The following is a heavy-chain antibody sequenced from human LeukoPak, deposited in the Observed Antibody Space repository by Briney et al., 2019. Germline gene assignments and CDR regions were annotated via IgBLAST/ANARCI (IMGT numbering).Heavy chain of an antibody. CDR3: AKSYDSSGYYYEQYFQH. V-gene: IGHV3-30*02. J-gene: IGHJ1*01. CDR2: IRYDGSNK. CDR1: GFTFSNYD. Sequence: GGSLRLSCAASGFTFSNYDMHWVRRAPGKGLEWVAFIRYDGSNKNYADSVKGRFTISRDNSKNTLYLQMNSLRVDDTAVYYCAKSYDSSGYYYEQYFQHWGQGTLVTVSS. D-gene: IGHD3-22*01.